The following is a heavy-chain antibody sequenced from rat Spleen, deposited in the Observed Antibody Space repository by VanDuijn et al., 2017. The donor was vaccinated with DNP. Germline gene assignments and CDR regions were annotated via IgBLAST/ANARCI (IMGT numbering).Heavy chain of an antibody. D-gene: IGHD1-11*01. CDR1: GYSITGDY. CDR3: ARWRIGPHYFDY. Sequence: EVQLQESGPGLVKPSQSLSLTCSVTGYSITGDYWGWIRKFPGNKMEWIGHISYSGRTTYNPSLKSRISITRDTSKNQFFLQLNSVSTEDTATYYCARWRIGPHYFDYWGQGVMVRVSS. CDR2: ISYSGRT. V-gene: IGHV3-1*01. J-gene: IGHJ2*01.